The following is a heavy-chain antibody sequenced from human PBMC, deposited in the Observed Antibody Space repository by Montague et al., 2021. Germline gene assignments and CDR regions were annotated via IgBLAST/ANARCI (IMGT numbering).Heavy chain of an antibody. J-gene: IGHJ4*02. D-gene: IGHD3-10*01. Sequence: SLRLSCAASGFTFSSYSMTWVRHAPGKGLEWLSYISGSRTTIYYADSVKGRFTISRDNANNLLYLQMNSLRDEDTAVYYCTRERYRGGSDYWGQGTLVIVSS. CDR2: ISGSRTTI. CDR1: GFTFSSYS. CDR3: TRERYRGGSDY. V-gene: IGHV3-48*02.